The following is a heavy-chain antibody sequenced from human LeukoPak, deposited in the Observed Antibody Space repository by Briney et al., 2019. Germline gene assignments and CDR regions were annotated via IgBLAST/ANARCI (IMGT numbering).Heavy chain of an antibody. CDR3: AKEPADYNDSSGYYYS. Sequence: GGSLRLSCAASGFTFSDYYMSWVRQAPGKGLEWVSAISGSGGSTYYADSVKGRFTISRDNSKNTPYLQMNSLRAEDTAVYYCAKEPADYNDSSGYYYSWGQGTLVTVSS. CDR1: GFTFSDYY. J-gene: IGHJ4*02. D-gene: IGHD3-22*01. CDR2: ISGSGGST. V-gene: IGHV3-23*01.